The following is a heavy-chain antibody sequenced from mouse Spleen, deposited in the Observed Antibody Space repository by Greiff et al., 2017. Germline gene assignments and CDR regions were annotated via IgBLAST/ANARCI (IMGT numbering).Heavy chain of an antibody. V-gene: IGHV1S56*01. CDR2: IYPGNVNT. J-gene: IGHJ4*01. CDR3: ARHGSSYGAMDY. CDR1: GYTFTSYY. Sequence: VQLQQSGPELVKPGASVRISCKASGYTFTSYYIHWVKQRPGQGLEWIGWIYPGNVNTKYNEKFKGKATLTADKSSSTAYMQLSSLTSEDSAVYFCARHGSSYGAMDYWGQGTSVTVSS. D-gene: IGHD1-1*01.